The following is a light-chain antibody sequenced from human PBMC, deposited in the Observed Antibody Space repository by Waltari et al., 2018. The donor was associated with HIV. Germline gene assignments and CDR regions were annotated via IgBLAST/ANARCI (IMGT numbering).Light chain of an antibody. J-gene: IGKJ2*01. V-gene: IGKV3-20*01. CDR3: HQYGSSPYT. CDR2: ATS. Sequence: EIVLTQSPGTLSLSPGERATLSCRASQSVSTSFLAWYQQRPGQAPRLLLYATSHRATGIPDRFSGSGSVRDFSLTISRLEPEDFAVFYCHQYGSSPYTFGQGTKLEI. CDR1: QSVSTSF.